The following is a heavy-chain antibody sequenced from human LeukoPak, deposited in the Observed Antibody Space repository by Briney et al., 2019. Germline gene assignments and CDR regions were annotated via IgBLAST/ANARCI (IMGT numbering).Heavy chain of an antibody. CDR2: IKQGGSEK. Sequence: PGGSLRLSCAASGFTFSSYWMSWVRQAPGKGLEWVANIKQGGSEKYYVDSVKGRFTISRDNAKNSLYLQMNSLRAEDTAVYYCARTDNGYYDSSGYYYDYWGQGTLVTVSS. CDR1: GFTFSSYW. J-gene: IGHJ4*02. V-gene: IGHV3-7*01. D-gene: IGHD3-22*01. CDR3: ARTDNGYYDSSGYYYDY.